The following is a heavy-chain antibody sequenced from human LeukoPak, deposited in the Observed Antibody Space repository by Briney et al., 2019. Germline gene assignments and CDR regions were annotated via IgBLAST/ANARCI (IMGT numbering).Heavy chain of an antibody. J-gene: IGHJ3*02. CDR1: GITFSSYA. V-gene: IGHV3-23*01. CDR2: ISGSGGST. Sequence: GGSLRLSCAASGITFSSYAMSWVRQAPGKGLEWVSAISGSGGSTYYADSVKGRFTISRDNSKNTLYLQMNSLRAEDTAVYYCAKGTPMTTVTTSWDDAFDIWGQWTMVTVSS. CDR3: AKGTPMTTVTTSWDDAFDI. D-gene: IGHD4-11*01.